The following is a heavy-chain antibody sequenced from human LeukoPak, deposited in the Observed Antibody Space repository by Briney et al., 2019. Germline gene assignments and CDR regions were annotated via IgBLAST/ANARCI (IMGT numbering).Heavy chain of an antibody. CDR2: ISGSGGST. Sequence: PGGSLRLSCVGSGFTVSSSFMSWVRQAPGKGLEWVSAISGSGGSTYYADSVKGRFTISRDNSKNTLYLQMNSLRAEDTAVYYCANLGDDYGDYKDYWGQGTLVTVSS. J-gene: IGHJ4*02. V-gene: IGHV3-23*01. CDR1: GFTVSSSF. CDR3: ANLGDDYGDYKDY. D-gene: IGHD4-17*01.